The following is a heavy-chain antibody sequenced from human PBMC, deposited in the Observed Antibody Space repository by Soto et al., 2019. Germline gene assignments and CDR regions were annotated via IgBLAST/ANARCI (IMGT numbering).Heavy chain of an antibody. CDR3: AKELRHDYNLAYFAH. CDR1: GMTFSNYW. CDR2: ISPDGSAK. V-gene: IGHV3-7*03. Sequence: GGSLRLSCVASGMTFSNYWMNWVRQTPGKGLEWVANISPDGSAKAYVDSVKGRFTVSRDNAKNSFYLQMNSLRAEDTAVYYCAKELRHDYNLAYFAHWGQGTLVTVSS. D-gene: IGHD4-4*01. J-gene: IGHJ4*02.